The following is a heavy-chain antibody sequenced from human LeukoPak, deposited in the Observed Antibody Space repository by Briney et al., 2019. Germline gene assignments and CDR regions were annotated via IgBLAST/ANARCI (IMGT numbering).Heavy chain of an antibody. CDR3: AREYSSGWYDLDY. J-gene: IGHJ4*02. Sequence: GGSLRLSCAASGFTVSSNYMSWVRQAPGKGLEWVSVIYSGGRTYYADSVKGRFTISRDNSKNTLYLQMGSLRAEDMAVYYCAREYSSGWYDLDYWGQGTLVTVSS. V-gene: IGHV3-66*01. CDR1: GFTVSSNY. CDR2: IYSGGRT. D-gene: IGHD6-19*01.